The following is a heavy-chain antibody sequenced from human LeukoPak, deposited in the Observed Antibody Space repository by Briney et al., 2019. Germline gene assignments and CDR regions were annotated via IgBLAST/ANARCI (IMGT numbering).Heavy chain of an antibody. J-gene: IGHJ6*03. CDR3: VRTPYDFWSGYLLYYMDV. D-gene: IGHD3-3*01. CDR2: IYTSGST. CDR1: GGSISSGSYY. Sequence: SETLSLTCTVSGGSISSGSYYWSWIRQPAGKGLEWIGRIYTSGSTNYNPSLKSRVTISVDTSKNQFSLKLSSVTAADTAVYYCVRTPYDFWSGYLLYYMDVWGKGTTVTVSS. V-gene: IGHV4-61*02.